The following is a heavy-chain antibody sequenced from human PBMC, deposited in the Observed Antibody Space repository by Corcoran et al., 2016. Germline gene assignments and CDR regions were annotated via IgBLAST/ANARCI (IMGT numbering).Heavy chain of an antibody. CDR3: ARDVPRPPLYYYGMDV. CDR1: GFTFSSYS. Sequence: EVQLVESGGGLVQPGGSLRLSCAASGFTFSSYSMNWVRPAPGKGLEWVSYISSSSSTIYYADSVKGRFTISRDNAKNSMYLQMNSLRDEDTAVYYCARDVPRPPLYYYGMDVWGQGTTVTVSS. J-gene: IGHJ6*02. CDR2: ISSSSSTI. V-gene: IGHV3-48*02.